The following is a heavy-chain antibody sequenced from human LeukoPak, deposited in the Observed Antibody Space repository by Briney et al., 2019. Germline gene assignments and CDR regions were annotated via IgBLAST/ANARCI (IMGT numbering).Heavy chain of an antibody. V-gene: IGHV3-33*06. CDR2: IWFDGSVK. CDR1: GFTFNTHG. D-gene: IGHD3-3*01. J-gene: IGHJ4*02. CDR3: ANDTAVQFLEPAF. Sequence: PGGSLRLSCAASGFTFNTHGMHWVRQAPGRGLEWVAAIWFDGSVKHYSDAVKGRFTISRDNSLNTLYLQMNSLRVEDTAIYYCANDTAVQFLEPAFWGQGTLVTVSS.